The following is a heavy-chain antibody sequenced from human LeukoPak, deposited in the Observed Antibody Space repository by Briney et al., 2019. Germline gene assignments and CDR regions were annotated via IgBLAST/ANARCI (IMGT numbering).Heavy chain of an antibody. CDR1: GYTFTGYY. CDR2: INPNSGGT. CDR3: ARFLIRRLAVAGLFDY. D-gene: IGHD6-19*01. J-gene: IGHJ4*02. Sequence: ASVKVSCKASGYTFTGYYMHWVRQAPGQGLEWMGWINPNSGGTNYAQKFQGRVTMTRDTPISTAYMELSRLRSDDTAVYYCARFLIRRLAVAGLFDYWGQGTLVTVSS. V-gene: IGHV1-2*02.